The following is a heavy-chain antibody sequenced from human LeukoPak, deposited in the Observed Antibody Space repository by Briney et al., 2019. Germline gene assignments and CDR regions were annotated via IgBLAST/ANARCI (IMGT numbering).Heavy chain of an antibody. D-gene: IGHD1-26*01. J-gene: IGHJ4*02. CDR1: GFTFSSYE. V-gene: IGHV3-48*03. Sequence: GGSLRLSCAASGFTFSSYEMNWVRQAPGKGLEWVSYISSSGSTIYYADSVKGRFTISRDNAKNPLYLQMNSLRAEDTAVYYCARDSGSYQRADYWGQGTLVTVSS. CDR2: ISSSGSTI. CDR3: ARDSGSYQRADY.